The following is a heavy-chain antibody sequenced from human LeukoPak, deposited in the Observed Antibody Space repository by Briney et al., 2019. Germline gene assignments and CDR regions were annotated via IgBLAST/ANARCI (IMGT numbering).Heavy chain of an antibody. CDR2: IVVGSGNT. Sequence: ASVKVSCKASGFTFISSAVQWVRQARGQRLEWIGWIVVGSGNTNYAQKFQEGVTITRDMSTSTAYMELSSLRSEDTAVYYCAADAKLRYFDWLFDYWGQGTLVTVSS. CDR3: AADAKLRYFDWLFDY. J-gene: IGHJ4*02. CDR1: GFTFISSA. D-gene: IGHD3-9*01. V-gene: IGHV1-58*01.